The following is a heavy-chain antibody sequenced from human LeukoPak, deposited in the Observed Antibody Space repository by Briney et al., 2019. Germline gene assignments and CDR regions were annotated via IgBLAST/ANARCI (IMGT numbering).Heavy chain of an antibody. D-gene: IGHD3-16*02. V-gene: IGHV3-48*01. CDR3: TTDGYYDYVWGSYRFLSGNGLWRY. CDR1: GFTFSSYS. Sequence: GGSLRLSCAASGFTFSSYSMNWVRQAPGKGLEWVSYISSSSSTIYYADSVKGRFTISRDNAKNSLYLQMNSLRAEDTAVYYCTTDGYYDYVWGSYRFLSGNGLWRYWGQGTLVTVSS. CDR2: ISSSSSTI. J-gene: IGHJ4*02.